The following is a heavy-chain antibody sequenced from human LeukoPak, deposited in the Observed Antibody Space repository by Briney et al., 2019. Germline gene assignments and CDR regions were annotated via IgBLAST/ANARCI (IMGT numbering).Heavy chain of an antibody. CDR2: ISWNSGSI. Sequence: QSGGSLRLSCAASGFIFDDYAMHWVRQAPGKGLEWVSGISWNSGSIGYADSVKGRFTISRDNAKNSLYLQMNSLRAEDTALYYCAKGGVYSSSWHGYDYWGQGTLVTVSS. D-gene: IGHD6-13*01. CDR3: AKGGVYSSSWHGYDY. CDR1: GFIFDDYA. J-gene: IGHJ4*02. V-gene: IGHV3-9*01.